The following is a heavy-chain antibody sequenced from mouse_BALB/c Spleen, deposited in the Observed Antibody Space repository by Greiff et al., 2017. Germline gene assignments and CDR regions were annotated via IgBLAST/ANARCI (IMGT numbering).Heavy chain of an antibody. CDR3: ARYGQFAY. CDR2: ISYSGST. V-gene: IGHV3-2*02. J-gene: IGHJ3*01. D-gene: IGHD1-2*01. Sequence: EVHLVESGPGLVKPSQSLSLTCTVTGYSITSDYAWNWIRQFPGNKLEWMGYISYSGSTSYNPSLKSRISITRDTSKNQFFLQLNSVTTEDTATYYCARYGQFAYWGQGTLVTVSA. CDR1: GYSITSDYA.